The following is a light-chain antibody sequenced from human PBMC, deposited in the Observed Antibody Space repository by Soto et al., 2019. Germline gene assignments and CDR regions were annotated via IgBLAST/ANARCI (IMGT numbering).Light chain of an antibody. CDR2: GAS. CDR3: QQLNSYPRT. V-gene: IGKV1-9*01. Sequence: DIQLTQSPSFLSASVGDRVTITCRASQGISSYLAWYQQKPGKAPKLLIYGASTLQSGVPSRFSGRGSGTEFTITISRLQPEDSATYYCQQLNSYPRTFGQGTKLEIK. J-gene: IGKJ2*01. CDR1: QGISSY.